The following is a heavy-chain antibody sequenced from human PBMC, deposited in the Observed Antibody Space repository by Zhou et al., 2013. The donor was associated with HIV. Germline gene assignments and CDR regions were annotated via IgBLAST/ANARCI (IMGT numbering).Heavy chain of an antibody. D-gene: IGHD1-7*01. V-gene: IGHV1-18*01. CDR1: GYSFINYG. CDR2: ISPYNGDT. J-gene: IGHJ4*02. CDR3: ARVPSTTNPLTS. Sequence: QVQLVQSGTEVKKPGASVKVSCRASGYSFINYGISWVRQAPGQGLEWMGWISPYNGDTKYSQKFQDRVTMTTETSTSTAYMDLGSLRSDDTAVYYCARVPSTTNPLTSWGQGTLVTVSS.